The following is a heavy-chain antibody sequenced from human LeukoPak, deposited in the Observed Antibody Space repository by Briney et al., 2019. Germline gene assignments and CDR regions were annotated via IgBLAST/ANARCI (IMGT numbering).Heavy chain of an antibody. V-gene: IGHV3-21*01. CDR2: ISTSSSYI. Sequence: PGGSLRLSCVASGFTFSTYAMTWVRRAPGKGLEWVSSISTSSSYIYYADSVRGRFTISRDNAKNSLYLQMNSLRAEDTAVYYCARDLSGVTGYTYGRGIDYWGQGTLVTVSS. CDR1: GFTFSTYA. J-gene: IGHJ4*02. CDR3: ARDLSGVTGYTYGRGIDY. D-gene: IGHD5-18*01.